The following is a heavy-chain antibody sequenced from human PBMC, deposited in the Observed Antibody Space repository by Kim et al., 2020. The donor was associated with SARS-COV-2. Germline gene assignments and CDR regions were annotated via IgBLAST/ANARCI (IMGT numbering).Heavy chain of an antibody. CDR3: ASQRSYCSSTSCLRSYGMDV. CDR2: IYPGDSDT. V-gene: IGHV5-51*01. Sequence: GESLKISCKGSGYSFTSYWIGWVRQMPGKGLEWMGIIYPGDSDTRYSPSFQGQVTIPADKSISTAYLQWSSLKASDTAMYYCASQRSYCSSTSCLRSYGMDVWGQGTTVTVSS. D-gene: IGHD2-2*01. CDR1: GYSFTSYW. J-gene: IGHJ6*02.